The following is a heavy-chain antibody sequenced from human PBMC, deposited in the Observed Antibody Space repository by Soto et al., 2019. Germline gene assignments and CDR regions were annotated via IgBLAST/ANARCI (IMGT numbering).Heavy chain of an antibody. V-gene: IGHV3-30*18. J-gene: IGHJ2*01. CDR3: AKDYGGNVWYFHL. Sequence: QVQLVESGGGVVQPGRSLRLSCAASGFTFSRYGMHWVRQAPGKGLEWVAVISYDGSNKYYADSVKGRFTISRDKSKNTLYLQMNSLRAEDTAVYYCAKDYGGNVWYFHLWGRGTLVTVSS. CDR1: GFTFSRYG. D-gene: IGHD4-17*01. CDR2: ISYDGSNK.